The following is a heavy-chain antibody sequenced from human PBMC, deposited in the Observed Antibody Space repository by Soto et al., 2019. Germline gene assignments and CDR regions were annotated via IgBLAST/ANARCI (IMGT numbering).Heavy chain of an antibody. CDR2: ISYDGSNR. Sequence: GGSLRLSCAASGFTFSTYGMHWVRQAPGKGLEWVAVISYDGSNRYYGDSVKGRFTISRDNSKNTLYLQMNSLRAEDTAVYYCASTWSGYYYFDSWGQGTLVTVSS. CDR3: ASTWSGYYYFDS. CDR1: GFTFSTYG. D-gene: IGHD3-3*01. J-gene: IGHJ4*02. V-gene: IGHV3-30*03.